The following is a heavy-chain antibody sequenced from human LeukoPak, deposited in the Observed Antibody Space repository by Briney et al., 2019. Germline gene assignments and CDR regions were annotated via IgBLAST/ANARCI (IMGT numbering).Heavy chain of an antibody. V-gene: IGHV3-15*01. D-gene: IGHD3-16*02. CDR1: GFTFSNAW. J-gene: IGHJ1*01. CDR3: TTDLDDYVWGSYRSSFAEYIQH. Sequence: GGSLRLSCAASGFTFSNAWMSWVRQAPGKGLEWVGRVKSKTDGGKTDYAAPVKGRFTISRDDSKNTLYLQMNSLKTEDTAVYYCTTDLDDYVWGSYRSSFAEYIQHWGQGTLVTVSS. CDR2: VKSKTDGGKT.